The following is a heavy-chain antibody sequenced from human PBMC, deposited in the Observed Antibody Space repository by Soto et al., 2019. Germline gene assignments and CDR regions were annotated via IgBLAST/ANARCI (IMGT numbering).Heavy chain of an antibody. Sequence: DVQLVESGGGLVQPGRSLRLSCAASGFTFRNYWMSWVRQAPGKGLEWVANIKPDGSEKYYADSVKGRFTISRNNAENSLYLQMNSLRVEATAIYYCASSYSHAGNSWGQGTQVTVSS. CDR2: IKPDGSEK. CDR3: ASSYSHAGNS. D-gene: IGHD6-13*01. J-gene: IGHJ4*02. V-gene: IGHV3-7*01. CDR1: GFTFRNYW.